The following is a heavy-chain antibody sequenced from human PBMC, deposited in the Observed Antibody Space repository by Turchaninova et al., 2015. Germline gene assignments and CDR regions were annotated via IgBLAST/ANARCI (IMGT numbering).Heavy chain of an antibody. CDR3: TKGGYRGWFAP. Sequence: EAQLVESGGGLVQPGGSRRLSCVGSGFTFSSYVMTWVRQAPGKGLGWVSTIGATDGTTDYADSAKGRFTISRDNSKNTLLLQMHSLRAEDTALYYCTKGGYRGWFAPWGQGTLVTVSS. J-gene: IGHJ5*02. V-gene: IGHV3-23*04. D-gene: IGHD5-12*01. CDR2: IGATDGTT. CDR1: GFTFSSYV.